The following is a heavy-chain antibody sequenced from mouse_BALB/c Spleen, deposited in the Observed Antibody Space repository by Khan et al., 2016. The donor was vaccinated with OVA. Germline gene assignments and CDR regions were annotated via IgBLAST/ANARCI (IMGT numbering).Heavy chain of an antibody. J-gene: IGHJ2*01. V-gene: IGHV2-9*02. CDR2: IWAGGST. CDR3: ARLEGI. CDR1: GFSLTRYG. Sequence: QVQLKQSGPGLVAPSQSLSITCAVSGFSLTRYGVHWVRQPPGKGLEWLGVIWAGGSTNYNSAIMSRLSISKDNSKRPVFLKMNRLQTNDTAMYYYARLEGIWGQGTTLTVSS.